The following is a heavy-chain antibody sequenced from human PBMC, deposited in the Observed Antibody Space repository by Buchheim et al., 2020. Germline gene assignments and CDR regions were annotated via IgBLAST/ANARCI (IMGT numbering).Heavy chain of an antibody. CDR1: GGSISGTNW. J-gene: IGHJ6*02. CDR2: IHHSGST. D-gene: IGHD4/OR15-4a*01. CDR3: ARANYGDYHYGMDV. Sequence: QVQLQESGPGLVKPSGTLSLTCAVSGGSISGTNWWSWVRQPPGKGLEWIGDIHHSGSTNHNPSLKSRVTISVDKSKKQFSLKLTSVTAADTAVYYCARANYGDYHYGMDVWGQGTT. V-gene: IGHV4-4*02.